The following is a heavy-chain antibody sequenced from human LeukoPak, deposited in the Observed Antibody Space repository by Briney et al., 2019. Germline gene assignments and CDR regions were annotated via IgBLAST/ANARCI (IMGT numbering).Heavy chain of an antibody. CDR2: INHSGST. Sequence: SETLSLTCAVYGGSFSGYYWSWIRQPPGKGLEWIGEINHSGSTNYNPSLKSRGTISVDTSKNQFSLKLSSVTAADTAVYYCARHSGGTYYVNFDPWGQGTLVTVSS. CDR3: ARHSGGTYYVNFDP. V-gene: IGHV4-34*01. CDR1: GGSFSGYY. J-gene: IGHJ5*02. D-gene: IGHD1-26*01.